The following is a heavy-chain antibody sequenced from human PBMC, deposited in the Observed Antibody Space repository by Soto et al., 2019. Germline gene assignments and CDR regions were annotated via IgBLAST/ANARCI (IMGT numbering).Heavy chain of an antibody. CDR1: GFTFDDYT. V-gene: IGHV3-43*01. CDR2: ISWDGVST. D-gene: IGHD6-13*01. CDR3: STAPIDSSSWNSSYYGMDV. J-gene: IGHJ6*02. Sequence: GGSLRLSCAASGFTFDDYTIHWVRQAPWKGLESVSLISWDGVSTYYADSVKRRFTISRDNSKNSLYLQMNSLRTEDTALYYSSTAPIDSSSWNSSYYGMDVCGQGTTVAFCS.